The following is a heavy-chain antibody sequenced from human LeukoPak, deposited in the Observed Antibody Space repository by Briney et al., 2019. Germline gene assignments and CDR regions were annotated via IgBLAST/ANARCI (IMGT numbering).Heavy chain of an antibody. CDR2: IYTSGST. CDR1: GGSISGYY. D-gene: IGHD7-27*01. CDR3: ARQDTGDGRAFDI. J-gene: IGHJ3*02. Sequence: PSETLSLTCTVSGGSISGYYWSWIRQPAGKGLEWIGRIYTSGSTNYNPSLKSRITMSVDTSMNQFSLKLSSVTAADTAVYYCARQDTGDGRAFDIWGQGTMVTVSS. V-gene: IGHV4-4*07.